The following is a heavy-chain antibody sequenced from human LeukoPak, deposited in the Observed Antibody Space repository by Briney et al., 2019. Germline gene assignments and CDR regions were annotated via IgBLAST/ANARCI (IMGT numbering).Heavy chain of an antibody. V-gene: IGHV3-48*03. J-gene: IGHJ4*02. CDR2: IISSGSTI. CDR3: ARDGGPAYSSSWYLY. Sequence: GSLRLSSAAAGFTFSSYEMNWVRQAPGKGLEWVSYIISSGSTIYYAESVKGRFTISRDKATNSLYLQMNSLRAEDTAVYYCARDGGPAYSSSWYLYWGQGTLVTVSS. CDR1: GFTFSSYE. D-gene: IGHD6-13*01.